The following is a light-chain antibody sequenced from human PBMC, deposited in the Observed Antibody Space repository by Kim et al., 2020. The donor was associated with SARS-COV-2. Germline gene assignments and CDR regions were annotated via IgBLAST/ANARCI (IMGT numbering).Light chain of an antibody. J-gene: IGLJ3*02. CDR1: RSNIGSNS. CDR3: GTWDDSLNGWV. Sequence: ELTQPPSASGTPGQRVTISCSGRRSNIGSNSVNWYHQVPGTAPKPLIYSNDYRPSGVPDRFSGSKSGTSASLVIRGLQSGDEGDYYCGTWDDSLNGWVFGGGTQLTVL. V-gene: IGLV1-44*01. CDR2: SND.